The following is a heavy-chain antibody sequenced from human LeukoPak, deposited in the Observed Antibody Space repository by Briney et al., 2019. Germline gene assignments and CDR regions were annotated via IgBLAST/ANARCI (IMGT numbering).Heavy chain of an antibody. CDR2: IYWDDDK. CDR1: GFSLSTSGVG. V-gene: IGHV2-5*02. Sequence: SGPTLVNPTQTLTLTCTFSGFSLSTSGVGVGWVRQPPGKALEWLALIYWDDDKRYSPSLKSRLTITKDTSKNQVFLTMTNMDPVDTATYYCAHHDYGDYYRDFDYWGQGTLVTVSS. D-gene: IGHD4-17*01. CDR3: AHHDYGDYYRDFDY. J-gene: IGHJ4*02.